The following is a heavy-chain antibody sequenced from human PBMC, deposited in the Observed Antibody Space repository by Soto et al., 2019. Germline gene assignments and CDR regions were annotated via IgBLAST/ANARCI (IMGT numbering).Heavy chain of an antibody. CDR3: ARSAPTIDY. J-gene: IGHJ4*02. CDR1: GYTFTSYA. V-gene: IGHV1-3*01. Sequence: ASVKVSCKASGYTFTSYAMHWVRQAPGQRLEWMGWINAGNGNTKQSQKFQGRVTITRDTSASTAYMELSSLRSEDTAVYYCARSAPTIDYWGQGTLVTVSS. CDR2: INAGNGNT.